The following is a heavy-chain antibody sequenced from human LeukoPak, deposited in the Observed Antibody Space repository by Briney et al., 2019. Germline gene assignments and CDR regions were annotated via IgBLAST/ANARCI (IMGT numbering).Heavy chain of an antibody. CDR2: INTNTGNP. D-gene: IGHD3/OR15-3a*01. CDR3: ARGTSGLVTTNDY. Sequence: ASVKVSCKASVYTFTSYAMNWVRQAPGQGLEWMGWINTNTGNPTYVQGFTGRFVFSLDASVSTAYLQITSLKAEDTAVYYCARGTSGLVTTNDYWGQGTLVTVSS. J-gene: IGHJ4*02. CDR1: VYTFTSYA. V-gene: IGHV7-4-1*02.